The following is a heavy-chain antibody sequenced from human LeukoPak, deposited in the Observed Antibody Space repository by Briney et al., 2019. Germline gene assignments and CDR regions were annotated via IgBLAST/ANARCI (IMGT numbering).Heavy chain of an antibody. Sequence: GGSLRLSCEASGFTFDDYTMHWVRQAPGKGLEWVSGINWNSISIGYAESVKGRFTISRDNAKNSLYLQMNSLRDEDTALYYCAKAAGGWTGTTIVYWGQGTLVTVSS. V-gene: IGHV3-9*01. CDR3: AKAAGGWTGTTIVY. J-gene: IGHJ4*02. CDR2: INWNSISI. D-gene: IGHD1-1*01. CDR1: GFTFDDYT.